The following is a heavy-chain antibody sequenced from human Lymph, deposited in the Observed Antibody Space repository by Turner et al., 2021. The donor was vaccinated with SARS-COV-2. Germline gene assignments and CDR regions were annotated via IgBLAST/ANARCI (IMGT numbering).Heavy chain of an antibody. Sequence: QVQLVQSGAEVKKPGASVKVSCKVSGYTLTEVSMHWVRQAPGKGLEWMGGFDPEDGETIYAKKFQGKVTMTEDTSTDTAYMELSSLRSEDTAVYYCATGPYDFWSGPSPGYYGMDVWGQGTTVTVSS. V-gene: IGHV1-24*01. J-gene: IGHJ6*02. D-gene: IGHD3-3*01. CDR2: FDPEDGET. CDR3: ATGPYDFWSGPSPGYYGMDV. CDR1: GYTLTEVS.